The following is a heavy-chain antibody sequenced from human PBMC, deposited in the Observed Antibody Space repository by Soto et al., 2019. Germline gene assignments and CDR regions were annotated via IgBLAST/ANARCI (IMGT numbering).Heavy chain of an antibody. CDR1: GFTVSSNY. Sequence: GSLRLSCAASGFTVSSNYMSWVRQAPGKGLEWVSVIYSGGSTYYADSVKGRFTISRDNSKNTLYLQMNSLRAEDTAVYYCARDSYGDLKGGMDVWGQGTTVTVSS. D-gene: IGHD5-18*01. CDR3: ARDSYGDLKGGMDV. CDR2: IYSGGST. J-gene: IGHJ6*02. V-gene: IGHV3-53*01.